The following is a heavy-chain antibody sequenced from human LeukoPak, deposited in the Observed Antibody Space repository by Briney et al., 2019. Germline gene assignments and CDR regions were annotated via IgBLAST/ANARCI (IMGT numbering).Heavy chain of an antibody. Sequence: GGSLRLSCAASGFTFSAYWMSWVRQVPGKGLEWVANIKEDGSEKTYLESVKGRFTISRDNAKNSLYLQMDSLRAEDTALYYCARDIAAAGIFDYFDYWGQGILVTVSS. CDR1: GFTFSAYW. CDR2: IKEDGSEK. J-gene: IGHJ4*02. D-gene: IGHD6-13*01. V-gene: IGHV3-7*01. CDR3: ARDIAAAGIFDYFDY.